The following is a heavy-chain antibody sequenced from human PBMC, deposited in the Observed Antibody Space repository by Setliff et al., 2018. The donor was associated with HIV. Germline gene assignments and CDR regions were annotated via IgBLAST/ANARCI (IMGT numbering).Heavy chain of an antibody. CDR1: GFTFGDYA. CDR2: IRSEGYGGTT. V-gene: IGHV3-49*04. Sequence: GGSLRLSCTASGFTFGDYAMAWVRQAPGKGLDWVAFIRSEGYGGTTENAASVKGRFTISRDNSKNTLYLQMNSLRAEDTAVYYCAKVGAWGRGTLVTVSS. J-gene: IGHJ4*02. CDR3: AKVGA.